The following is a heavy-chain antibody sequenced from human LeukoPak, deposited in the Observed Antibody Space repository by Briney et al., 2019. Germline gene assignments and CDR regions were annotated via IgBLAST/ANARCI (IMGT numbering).Heavy chain of an antibody. Sequence: PGGSLRLSCAASGFTFSSYSMNWVRQAPGKGLVWVSCINSGGSSTSYADSVKGRFTISRDNAKNTLYLQMNSLRVEDTAVYYCARALGSGWVYFLGGQGTLVTVSS. CDR2: INSGGSST. D-gene: IGHD3-10*01. CDR1: GFTFSSYS. CDR3: ARALGSGWVYFL. J-gene: IGHJ4*02. V-gene: IGHV3-74*01.